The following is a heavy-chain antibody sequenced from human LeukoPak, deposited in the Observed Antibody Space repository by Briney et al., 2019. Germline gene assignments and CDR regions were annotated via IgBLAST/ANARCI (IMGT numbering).Heavy chain of an antibody. J-gene: IGHJ3*02. CDR1: GFTFGRFE. V-gene: IGHV3-48*03. CDR2: ISSSGSNK. Sequence: GGSLRLSCAASGFTFGRFEMNWGRQAPGKGLEWLSYISSSGSNKYYADSLKGRFTISRDNAKNSLYLQMNSLTAEDTADYYCARDLGDYVGYDAFDIWGQGTRVTVSS. CDR3: ARDLGDYVGYDAFDI. D-gene: IGHD4-17*01.